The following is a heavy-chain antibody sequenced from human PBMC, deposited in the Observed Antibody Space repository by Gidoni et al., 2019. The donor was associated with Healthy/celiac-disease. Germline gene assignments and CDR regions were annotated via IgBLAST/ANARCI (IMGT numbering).Heavy chain of an antibody. CDR3: ARRRGPPVAGPQAFGY. CDR2: INHSGST. CDR1: GGSFSGYY. J-gene: IGHJ4*02. D-gene: IGHD6-19*01. V-gene: IGHV4-34*01. Sequence: QVQLQQWGAGLLKPSETLSLTCAVYGGSFSGYYWSWIRQPPGKGLEWIGEINHSGSTNYNPSLKSRVTISVDTSKNQFSLKLSSVTAADTAVYYCARRRGPPVAGPQAFGYWGQGTLVTVSS.